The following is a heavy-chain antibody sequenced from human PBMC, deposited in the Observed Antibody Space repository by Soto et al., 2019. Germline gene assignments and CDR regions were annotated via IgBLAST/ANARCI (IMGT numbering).Heavy chain of an antibody. Sequence: PGGSLRLSCAASGFTFSSYSMNWVRQAPGKGLEWVSSISSSSYIYYADSVKGRFTISRDNAKNSLYLQMNSLRAEDTAVYYCARVYCSGGSCYAGSFLDYWGQGTLVTVS. CDR1: GFTFSSYS. J-gene: IGHJ4*02. CDR3: ARVYCSGGSCYAGSFLDY. CDR2: ISSSSYI. D-gene: IGHD2-15*01. V-gene: IGHV3-21*01.